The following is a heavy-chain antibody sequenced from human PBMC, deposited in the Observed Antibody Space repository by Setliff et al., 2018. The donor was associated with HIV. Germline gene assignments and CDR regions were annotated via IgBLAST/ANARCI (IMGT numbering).Heavy chain of an antibody. CDR3: TRGGSVVVVTPMSAFDI. J-gene: IGHJ3*02. D-gene: IGHD2-21*02. CDR2: INPNNGVT. Sequence: ASVTVSCQSSGCSFTGYYIHWVRQAPGKGLEWMGWINPNNGVTKTSQKFQDWVTMTRDRSISTAFLEVKSDDTAVYYCTRGGSVVVVTPMSAFDICGQGTKVTVSS. V-gene: IGHV1-2*04. CDR1: GCSFTGYY.